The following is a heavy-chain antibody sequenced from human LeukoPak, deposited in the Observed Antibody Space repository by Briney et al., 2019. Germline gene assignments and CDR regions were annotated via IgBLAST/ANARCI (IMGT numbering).Heavy chain of an antibody. CDR2: IYYSGST. Sequence: SETLSLTCTVSGGSISSYYLSWIRQPPGKGLEWIGYIYYSGSTNYNPSLKIRVTISVDTSKNQFSLKLSSVTAADTAVYYCARADYDYVWGSYRQITFDYWGQGTLVTVSS. J-gene: IGHJ4*02. CDR1: GGSISSYY. CDR3: ARADYDYVWGSYRQITFDY. D-gene: IGHD3-16*02. V-gene: IGHV4-59*01.